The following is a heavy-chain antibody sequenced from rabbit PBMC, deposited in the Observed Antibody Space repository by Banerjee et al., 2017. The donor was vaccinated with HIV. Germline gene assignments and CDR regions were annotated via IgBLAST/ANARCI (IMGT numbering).Heavy chain of an antibody. V-gene: IGHV1S40*01. Sequence: QSLEESGGDLVKPGASLTLTCTASGFSFSSRYYMCWVRQAPGKGLEWIACIYAGSSGSTYYASWAKGRFTISKTSSTTVTLQMTSLTAADTATYFCARNITGSAYYFNLWGQGTLVTVS. CDR3: ARNITGSAYYFNL. D-gene: IGHD7-1*01. CDR2: IYAGSSGST. J-gene: IGHJ4*01. CDR1: GFSFSSRYY.